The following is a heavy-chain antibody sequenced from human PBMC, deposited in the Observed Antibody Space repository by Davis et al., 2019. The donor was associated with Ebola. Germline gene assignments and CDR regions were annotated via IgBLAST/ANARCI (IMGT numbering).Heavy chain of an antibody. Sequence: PGGSLRLSCAASGFTFSDYYMSWIRQAPGKGLEWVSYISSSSSYTNYADSVKGRFTISRDNAKNSLYLQMNSLRAEDTAVYYCARGVERSASYYYYYMDVWGKGTTVTVSS. CDR2: ISSSSSYT. CDR1: GFTFSDYY. D-gene: IGHD3-3*01. V-gene: IGHV3-11*06. J-gene: IGHJ6*03. CDR3: ARGVERSASYYYYYMDV.